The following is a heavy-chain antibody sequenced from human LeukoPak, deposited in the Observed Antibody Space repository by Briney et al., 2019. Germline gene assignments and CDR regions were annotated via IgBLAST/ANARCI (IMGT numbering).Heavy chain of an antibody. D-gene: IGHD3-22*01. V-gene: IGHV4-34*01. CDR2: INHSGST. CDR3: ARGRPRFYYDSSGYYYYFDY. CDR1: GGSFSGYY. J-gene: IGHJ4*02. Sequence: PSETLSLTCAVYGGSFSGYYWSWIRQPPGKGLEWIGEINHSGSTNYNPSLKSRVTISVDTSKNQFPLKLSSVTAADTAVYYCARGRPRFYYDSSGYYYYFDYWGQGTLVTVSS.